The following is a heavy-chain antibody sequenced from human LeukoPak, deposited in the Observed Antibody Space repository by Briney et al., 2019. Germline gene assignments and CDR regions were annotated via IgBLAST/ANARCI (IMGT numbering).Heavy chain of an antibody. CDR2: ISSSGTTI. V-gene: IGHV3-11*04. CDR1: GFTFSDYY. D-gene: IGHD6-13*01. J-gene: IGHJ6*03. Sequence: GGSLRLSCAAPGFTFSDYYMNWIRQAPGKGLEWVSYISSSGTTIYYADSVKGRFTISRDNAKNSLYLQMNSLRAEDTAVYYCARVRAAAGNFYYYYMDVWGKGTTVTISS. CDR3: ARVRAAAGNFYYYYMDV.